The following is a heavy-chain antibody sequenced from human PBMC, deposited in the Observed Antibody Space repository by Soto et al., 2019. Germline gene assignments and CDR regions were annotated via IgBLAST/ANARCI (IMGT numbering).Heavy chain of an antibody. CDR1: GFIFSGSA. V-gene: IGHV3-73*01. CDR2: VRSKASSYAT. CDR3: TNKDY. J-gene: IGHJ4*02. Sequence: GGSLRLSCAASGFIFSGSAMHWVRQASGKGLEWVGRVRSKASSYATTHAASVNGRFTISRDDSKNTAYLQMNSLKTEDTAVYYCTNKDYWGQGTLVTVSS.